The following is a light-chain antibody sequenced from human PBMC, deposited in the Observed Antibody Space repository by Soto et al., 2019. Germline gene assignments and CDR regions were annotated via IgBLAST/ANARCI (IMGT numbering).Light chain of an antibody. Sequence: DIQMTQSPSTLSGSVGDRVTITCRASQTISSWLAWYQQKPGKAPKLLIYKASTLKSGVPSRFSGIGSGTEFTLTISSLQPDDFATYDCQHYNSYSESFGQGTKVELK. CDR1: QTISSW. CDR3: QHYNSYSES. V-gene: IGKV1-5*03. CDR2: KAS. J-gene: IGKJ1*01.